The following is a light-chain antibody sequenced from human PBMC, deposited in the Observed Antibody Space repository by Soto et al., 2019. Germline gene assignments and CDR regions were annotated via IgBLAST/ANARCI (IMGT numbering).Light chain of an antibody. CDR3: SSYTSRSTRV. Sequence: QSVLTQPASVSGSPGQSITISCTGTSSDVGGYDYVAWYQQHPGKAPKLMIYEVSNRPSGVSNRFYGSKSGNTASLTISGLQAEDEADYYCSSYTSRSTRVFGGGTNVTVL. CDR1: SSDVGGYDY. V-gene: IGLV2-14*01. J-gene: IGLJ2*01. CDR2: EVS.